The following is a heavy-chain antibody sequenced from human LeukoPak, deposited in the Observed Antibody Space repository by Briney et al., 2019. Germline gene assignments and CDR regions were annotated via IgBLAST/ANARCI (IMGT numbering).Heavy chain of an antibody. Sequence: SETLSLTCTVSGGSISSYYWSWIRQPAGKGLEWIGRIYTSGSTNYNPSLKSRVTMSVDTSKNQFSLKLSSVTAADTAVYYCARDQRSGSSAYYFDYWGQGTLVTVSS. D-gene: IGHD1-26*01. J-gene: IGHJ4*02. CDR2: IYTSGST. V-gene: IGHV4-4*07. CDR3: ARDQRSGSSAYYFDY. CDR1: GGSISSYY.